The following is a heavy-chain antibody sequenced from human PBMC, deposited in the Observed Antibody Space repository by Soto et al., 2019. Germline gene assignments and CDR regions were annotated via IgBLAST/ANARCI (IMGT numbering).Heavy chain of an antibody. D-gene: IGHD2-15*01. Sequence: ASVKVSCKASGYTFITYGISWVRQAPGQGLEWMGWISSYNDNTNYAQMLQGRVTMTRNTSIRTAYIDLSSLSSDDTAVYYCARVMLGGHSDYWGQGTLVTVSS. CDR1: GYTFITYG. V-gene: IGHV1-18*01. CDR3: ARVMLGGHSDY. CDR2: ISSYNDNT. J-gene: IGHJ4*02.